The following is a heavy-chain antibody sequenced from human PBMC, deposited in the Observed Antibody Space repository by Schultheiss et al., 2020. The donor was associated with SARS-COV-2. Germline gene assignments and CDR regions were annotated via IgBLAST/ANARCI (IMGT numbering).Heavy chain of an antibody. D-gene: IGHD5-24*01. CDR2: ISWDGGST. J-gene: IGHJ4*02. CDR3: AREEGDGYILDFDY. Sequence: GGSLRLSCAASGFTSDDYAMHWVRQAPGKGLEWVSLISWDGGSTYYADSVKGRFTISRDNAKNSLYLQMNSLRAEDTAVYYCAREEGDGYILDFDYWGQGTLVTVSS. CDR1: GFTSDDYA. V-gene: IGHV3-43D*03.